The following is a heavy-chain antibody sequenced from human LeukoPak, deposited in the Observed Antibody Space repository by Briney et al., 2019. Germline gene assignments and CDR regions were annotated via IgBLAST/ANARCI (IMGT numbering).Heavy chain of an antibody. CDR2: IKQDGSDK. CDR3: ATHDVLTGYPYFDN. CDR1: GFIFRSYW. V-gene: IGHV3-7*01. D-gene: IGHD3-9*01. Sequence: PGGSLRLSCATSGFIFRSYWMSWFRQAPGKGLEGVANIKQDGSDKYYVDSVKGRFTISRDNAKNSLYLQMNSLGAEDAAVYYCATHDVLTGYPYFDNWGQGTLVTVSS. J-gene: IGHJ4*02.